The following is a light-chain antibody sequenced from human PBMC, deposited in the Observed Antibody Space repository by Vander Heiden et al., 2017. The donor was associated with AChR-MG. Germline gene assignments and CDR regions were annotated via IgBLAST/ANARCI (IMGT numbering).Light chain of an antibody. Sequence: SVLTQPPSVSGAPGQRVTISCTGSSSNIGAGYDVHWYQQLPGTAPNLLIYGNSNRPSGVPDRFSGSKYGTSASLAITGLQAEDEADYYCQSYDSSLSGSVFGGGTKLTVL. CDR3: QSYDSSLSGSV. CDR1: SSNIGAGYD. V-gene: IGLV1-40*01. J-gene: IGLJ2*01. CDR2: GNS.